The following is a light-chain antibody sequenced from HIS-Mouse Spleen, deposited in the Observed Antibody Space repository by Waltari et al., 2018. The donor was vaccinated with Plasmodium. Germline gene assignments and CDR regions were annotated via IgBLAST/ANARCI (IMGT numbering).Light chain of an antibody. CDR1: KLGDKY. J-gene: IGLJ1*01. CDR2: QDS. V-gene: IGLV3-1*01. CDR3: QAWDSSTDYV. Sequence: SYELTQPPSVSVSPGQTARITCSGDKLGDKYACWYQQKPGQSPVLVIYQDSKRPSGRPERFSGANSGNTATLTISGTQAMDEADYYCQAWDSSTDYVFGTGTKVTVL.